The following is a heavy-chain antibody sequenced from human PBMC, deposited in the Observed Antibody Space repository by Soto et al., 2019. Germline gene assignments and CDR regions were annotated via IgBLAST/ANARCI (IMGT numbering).Heavy chain of an antibody. D-gene: IGHD3-22*01. CDR1: GFSLSNARMG. J-gene: IGHJ2*01. CDR3: ARSSPTDYYDGSGYYWYFDL. CDR2: IFSNDEK. V-gene: IGHV2-26*01. Sequence: QVTLKESGPVLVKPTETLTLTCTVSGFSLSNARMGVSWIRQPPGKALEWLAHIFSNDEKSYSTSLKSRLTNSKDTSKSQVVLTMTNMEPVDTATYYCARSSPTDYYDGSGYYWYFDLWGRGTLVTVSS.